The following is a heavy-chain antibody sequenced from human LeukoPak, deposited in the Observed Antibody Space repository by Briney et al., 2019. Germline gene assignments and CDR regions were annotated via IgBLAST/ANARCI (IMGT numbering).Heavy chain of an antibody. CDR3: ARAYGSGSYPPEY. Sequence: IPSETLSLTCTVSGGSISSSSYYWGWIRQPPGKGLEWIGSIYYSGSTYYNPSLKSRVTISVDTSKNQFSLKLSSVTAADTAVYYCARAYGSGSYPPEYWGQGTLVTVSS. D-gene: IGHD3-10*01. J-gene: IGHJ4*02. CDR2: IYYSGST. CDR1: GGSISSSSYY. V-gene: IGHV4-39*01.